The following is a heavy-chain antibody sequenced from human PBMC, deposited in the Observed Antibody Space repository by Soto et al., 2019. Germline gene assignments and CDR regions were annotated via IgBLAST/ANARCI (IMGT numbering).Heavy chain of an antibody. CDR1: GGSISSSSYY. D-gene: IGHD3-10*01. Sequence: SETLSLTCTVSGGSISSSSYYWGWIRQPPGKGLEWIGSIYYSGSTYYNPSLKSRVTISVDTSKNQFSLKLSSVTAEDTAVYYCARQSDYASGDYWGHGTLVTVSS. J-gene: IGHJ4*01. CDR2: IYYSGST. V-gene: IGHV4-39*01. CDR3: ARQSDYASGDY.